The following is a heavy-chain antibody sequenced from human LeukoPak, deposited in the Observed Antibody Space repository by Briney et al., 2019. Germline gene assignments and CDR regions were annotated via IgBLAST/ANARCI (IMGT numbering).Heavy chain of an antibody. CDR2: IDPSGST. CDR3: ARVADYYGSANFDY. J-gene: IGHJ4*02. V-gene: IGHV4-61*02. Sequence: SETLSLTCTVSGGSISSGSYYWSWIRQPAGKGLEWIGRIDPSGSTNYDPSLKSRVTISVDTSKNQFSLRLSSVTAADTAVYYCARVADYYGSANFDYWGQGTLVTVSS. CDR1: GGSISSGSYY. D-gene: IGHD3-10*01.